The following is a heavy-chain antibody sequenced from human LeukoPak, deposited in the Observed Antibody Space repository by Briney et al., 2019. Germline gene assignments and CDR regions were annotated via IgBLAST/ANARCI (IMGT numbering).Heavy chain of an antibody. Sequence: PSETLSLTCTVSGGSISSYYWSWIRQPPGKGLEWIGYIYYSGSPNYNPSLESRVTISVDTSKNQFSLKLTSVTAADTAVYYCARLRRDSGGLDYFDYWGQGTLVTVSS. CDR2: IYYSGSP. CDR1: GGSISSYY. D-gene: IGHD3-22*01. V-gene: IGHV4-59*08. CDR3: ARLRRDSGGLDYFDY. J-gene: IGHJ4*02.